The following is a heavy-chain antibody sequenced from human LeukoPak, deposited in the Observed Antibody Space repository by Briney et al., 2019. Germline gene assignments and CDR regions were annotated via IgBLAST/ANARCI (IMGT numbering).Heavy chain of an antibody. D-gene: IGHD5-12*01. CDR3: AKDIGGYDLNFDY. CDR2: ISWNSGSI. V-gene: IGHV3-9*01. Sequence: GGSLRLSCAAPGFTFDDYAMHWVRQAPGKGLEWVSGISWNSGSIGYADSVKGRFTISRDNAKNSLYLQMNSLRAEDTALYYCAKDIGGYDLNFDYWGQGTLVTVSS. J-gene: IGHJ4*02. CDR1: GFTFDDYA.